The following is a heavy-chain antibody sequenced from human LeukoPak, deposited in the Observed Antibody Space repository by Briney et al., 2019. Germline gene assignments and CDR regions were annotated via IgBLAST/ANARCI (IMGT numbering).Heavy chain of an antibody. CDR1: GYTFTSYG. CDR2: MNPNSGNT. D-gene: IGHD4-17*01. CDR3: ARDKLYGDYDY. Sequence: RRASVTVSCKASGYTFTSYGISWVRQAPGQGLEWMGWMNPNSGNTGYAQKFQGRVTMTRNTSISTAYMELSSLRSEDTAVYYCARDKLYGDYDYWGQGTLVTVSS. V-gene: IGHV1-8*02. J-gene: IGHJ4*02.